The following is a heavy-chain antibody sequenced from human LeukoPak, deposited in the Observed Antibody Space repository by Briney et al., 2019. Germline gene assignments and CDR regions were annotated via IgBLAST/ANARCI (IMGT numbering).Heavy chain of an antibody. CDR3: ARAPQTSYSSSWFDFDY. Sequence: TGGSLRLSCAASGFTFSSYAMHWVRQAPGEGLEWVAVISYDGSNKYYADSVKGRFTISRDNSKNTLYLQMNSLRAEDTAVYYCARAPQTSYSSSWFDFDYWGQGTLVTVSS. J-gene: IGHJ4*02. V-gene: IGHV3-30-3*01. CDR2: ISYDGSNK. CDR1: GFTFSSYA. D-gene: IGHD6-13*01.